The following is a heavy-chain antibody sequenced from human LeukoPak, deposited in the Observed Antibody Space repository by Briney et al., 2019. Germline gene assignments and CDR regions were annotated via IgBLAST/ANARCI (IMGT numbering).Heavy chain of an antibody. CDR2: IYTTGST. CDR3: ARATTGGYYNC. CDR1: GGSISSGTYY. D-gene: IGHD3-22*01. Sequence: TSQTLSLTCTVSGGSISSGTYYWTWIRQPAGKGLEWIGRIYTTGSTNYNPSLKSRVTTSTDTSKNQFSLKLSSVTAADTAVYYCARATTGGYYNCWGQGTLVTVSS. J-gene: IGHJ4*02. V-gene: IGHV4-61*02.